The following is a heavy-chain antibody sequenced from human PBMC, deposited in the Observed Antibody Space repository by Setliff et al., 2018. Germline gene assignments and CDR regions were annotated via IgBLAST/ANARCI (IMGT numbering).Heavy chain of an antibody. V-gene: IGHV4-34*01. D-gene: IGHD2-8*02. CDR3: TVYNTGSSKDHY. Sequence: PSETLSLTCIVSDGSISTYYWIWIRQPPGKGLEWIGEINHSGSTNYNPSLKSRVTISVDTSKNQFSLKLSSVTAADTALYYCTVYNTGSSKDHYWGQGTPVTVSS. J-gene: IGHJ4*02. CDR1: DGSISTYY. CDR2: INHSGST.